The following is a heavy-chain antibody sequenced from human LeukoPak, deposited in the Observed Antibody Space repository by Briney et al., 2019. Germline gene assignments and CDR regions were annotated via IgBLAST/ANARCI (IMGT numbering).Heavy chain of an antibody. J-gene: IGHJ4*02. Sequence: SETLSLTCTVSGGSISSYYWSWIRQPAGKGLEWIGRIYTSGSTNYNPSLKSRVTMSVDTSKNQFSLKLSSVTAADTAVYYCARDPPYGSGSYPDYWGQGTLVTVSP. CDR1: GGSISSYY. CDR2: IYTSGST. D-gene: IGHD3-10*01. V-gene: IGHV4-4*07. CDR3: ARDPPYGSGSYPDY.